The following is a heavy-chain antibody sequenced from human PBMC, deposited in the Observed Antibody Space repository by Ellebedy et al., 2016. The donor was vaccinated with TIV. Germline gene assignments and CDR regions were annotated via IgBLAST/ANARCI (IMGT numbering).Heavy chain of an antibody. CDR2: IWYDGSNK. Sequence: GESLKISXAASGFTFSSYWMHWVRQAPGKGLEWVAVIWYDGSNKLYADSVKGRFTISRDNSKNTLYLQMNSLRAEDTAVYYCARHYGDYGKDHWGQGTLVTVSS. CDR1: GFTFSSYW. V-gene: IGHV3-33*01. J-gene: IGHJ4*02. D-gene: IGHD4-17*01. CDR3: ARHYGDYGKDH.